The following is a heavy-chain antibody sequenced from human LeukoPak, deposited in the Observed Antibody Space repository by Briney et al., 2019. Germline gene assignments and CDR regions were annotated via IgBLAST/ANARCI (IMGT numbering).Heavy chain of an antibody. CDR3: ARTNQISETAFDI. Sequence: PSETLSLTCAVYGGSFSGYYWSWIRQPPGKGLEWIGGINHSGSTNYNPSLKSRVTISVDTSKNQFSLKLSSVTAADTAVYYCARTNQISETAFDIWGQGTMVIVTS. CDR2: INHSGST. CDR1: GGSFSGYY. D-gene: IGHD1-14*01. J-gene: IGHJ3*02. V-gene: IGHV4-34*01.